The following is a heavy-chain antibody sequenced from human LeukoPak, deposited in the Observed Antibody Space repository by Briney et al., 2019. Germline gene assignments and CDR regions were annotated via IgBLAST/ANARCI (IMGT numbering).Heavy chain of an antibody. Sequence: GGSLRLSCAASGFPLSSYAMSWVRQGPGKGLEWVAATSSSDPGTYPADSVRGRFTISRDNSKNTLYLQMNSLRAEDTAVYYCAKRGIIYSSSWYYFDYWGQGTLVTVSS. CDR1: GFPLSSYA. V-gene: IGHV3-23*01. CDR3: AKRGIIYSSSWYYFDY. J-gene: IGHJ4*02. D-gene: IGHD6-13*01. CDR2: TSSSDPGT.